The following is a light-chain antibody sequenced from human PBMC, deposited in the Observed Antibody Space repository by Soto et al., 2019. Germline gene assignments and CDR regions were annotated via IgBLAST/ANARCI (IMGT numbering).Light chain of an antibody. V-gene: IGLV2-14*03. Sequence: QSVLTQPASVSGSPGQSIAISCTGVRTDVDGYDYVSWYQQHPGQAPQLIIYDVYNRPSGVSHRFSGSKSGDTASLTISGLQAEDEADYYCSSYISTSTYVFGSGTKFTV. CDR1: RTDVDGYDY. CDR2: DVY. J-gene: IGLJ1*01. CDR3: SSYISTSTYV.